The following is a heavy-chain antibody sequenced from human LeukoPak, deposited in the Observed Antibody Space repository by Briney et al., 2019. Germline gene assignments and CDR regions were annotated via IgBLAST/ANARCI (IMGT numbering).Heavy chain of an antibody. Sequence: SETLSLTCTVSGGSIRRHFWSWIRQRPGKGLEWIGYIFYRGSYNYNPSLKSRVTIAMDTSNNQFSLRLSSVTAADTAVYFCAKEDRDKYFFDSWGQGTLVTVSS. CDR1: GGSIRRHF. V-gene: IGHV4-59*11. J-gene: IGHJ4*02. CDR3: AKEDRDKYFFDS. D-gene: IGHD5-24*01. CDR2: IFYRGSY.